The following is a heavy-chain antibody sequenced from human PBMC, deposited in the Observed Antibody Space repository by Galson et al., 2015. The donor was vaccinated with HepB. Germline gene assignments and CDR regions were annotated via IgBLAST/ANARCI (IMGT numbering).Heavy chain of an antibody. CDR2: ISSSSSYI. Sequence: SLRLSCAASGFTFSSYSMNWVRQAPGKGLEWVSSISSSSSYIYYADSVKGRFTISRDNAKNSLYLQMNSLRAEDTAVYYCARVTMVRGVPRWGQGTLVTVSS. CDR3: ARVTMVRGVPR. CDR1: GFTFSSYS. D-gene: IGHD3-10*01. J-gene: IGHJ4*02. V-gene: IGHV3-21*01.